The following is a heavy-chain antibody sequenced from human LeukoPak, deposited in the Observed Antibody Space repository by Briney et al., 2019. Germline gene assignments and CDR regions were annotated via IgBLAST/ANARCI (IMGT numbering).Heavy chain of an antibody. D-gene: IGHD3-3*01. J-gene: IGHJ3*02. CDR2: INHSGST. CDR3: ARQLIKSDFWSGYYPQDAFDI. Sequence: SETLSLTCAVYGGSFSGYYWSWIRQPPGKGLEWIGEINHSGSTNYNPSLKSRVTISVDTSKNQFSLKLSSVTAADTAVYYCARQLIKSDFWSGYYPQDAFDIWGQGTMVTVSS. CDR1: GGSFSGYY. V-gene: IGHV4-34*01.